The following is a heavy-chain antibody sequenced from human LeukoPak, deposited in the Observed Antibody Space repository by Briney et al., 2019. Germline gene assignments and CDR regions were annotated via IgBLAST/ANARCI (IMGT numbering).Heavy chain of an antibody. D-gene: IGHD1-26*01. CDR1: GGSVSSGSYY. J-gene: IGHJ3*02. Sequence: SETLSLTCTVSGGSVSSGSYYWSWIRQPPGKGLEWIGYIYYSGSTNYNPSLKSRVTISLDTSKNQFSLKLSSVTAADTAVYYCARDRGSADAFDIWGQGTMVTVSS. CDR2: IYYSGST. V-gene: IGHV4-61*01. CDR3: ARDRGSADAFDI.